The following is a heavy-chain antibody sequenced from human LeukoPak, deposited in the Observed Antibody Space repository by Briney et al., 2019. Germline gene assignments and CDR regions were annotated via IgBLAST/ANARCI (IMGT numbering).Heavy chain of an antibody. Sequence: GGSLRLSCAASGFTFSSYAMHWVRQAPGKGLEYVSAISSNGGSTYYANSVKGRFTISRDNSKNTLYLQMGSLRAEDMAVYYCARAGTVNPNHYYYGMDVWGQGTTVTVSS. J-gene: IGHJ6*02. CDR1: GFTFSSYA. CDR3: ARAGTVNPNHYYYGMDV. CDR2: ISSNGGST. D-gene: IGHD3-10*01. V-gene: IGHV3-64*01.